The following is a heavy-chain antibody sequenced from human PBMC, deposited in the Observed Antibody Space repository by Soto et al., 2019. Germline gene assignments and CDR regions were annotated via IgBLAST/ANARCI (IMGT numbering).Heavy chain of an antibody. CDR2: ISGSGSPA. CDR3: ARDVSRATIGDFDL. V-gene: IGHV3-11*01. CDR1: GFIFSDFY. D-gene: IGHD5-12*01. J-gene: IGHJ4*02. Sequence: VGSLRLSCAASGFIFSDFYMNRIRQAPGKGPEWLSYISGSGSPAWYADSVKGRFTISRDNAENTLTLEMTSLRAEDTAVYYCARDVSRATIGDFDLWGQGTLVTVSS.